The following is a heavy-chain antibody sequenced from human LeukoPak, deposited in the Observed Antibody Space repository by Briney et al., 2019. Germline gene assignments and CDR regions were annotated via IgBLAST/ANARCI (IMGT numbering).Heavy chain of an antibody. V-gene: IGHV4-38-2*02. J-gene: IGHJ4*02. CDR3: ARDVGYYDSSGD. D-gene: IGHD3-22*01. Sequence: PSETLSLTCTVSGYSISSGYYWGWIRQPPGKGLEWIGSIYHSGSTYYNPSLMSRVTISVDTSKNQFSLKLSSVTAADTAVYYCARDVGYYDSSGDWGQGTLVTVSS. CDR2: IYHSGST. CDR1: GYSISSGYY.